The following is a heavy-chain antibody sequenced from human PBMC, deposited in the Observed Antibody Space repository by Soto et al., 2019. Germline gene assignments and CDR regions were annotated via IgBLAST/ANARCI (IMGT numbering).Heavy chain of an antibody. J-gene: IGHJ6*02. CDR3: ARDWGRRKMDV. V-gene: IGHV3-21*01. D-gene: IGHD3-16*01. Sequence: EVQLVESGGGLVKPGGSLRLSCAASGFTFSSYSMNWVRQAPGKGLEWVSSISSSSSYIYYADSVKGRFTISRDNAKNSLELQMNSLRAEDTAVYYCARDWGRRKMDVWGQGTTVTVSS. CDR2: ISSSSSYI. CDR1: GFTFSSYS.